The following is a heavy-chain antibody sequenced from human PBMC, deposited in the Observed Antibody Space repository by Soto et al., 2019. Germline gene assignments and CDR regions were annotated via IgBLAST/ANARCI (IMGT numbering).Heavy chain of an antibody. J-gene: IGHJ6*02. CDR3: ARSEEDSDYYYYGLDV. Sequence: SQTLSLTCVISGDSVSSSSVAWNWVRQSPSRGLEWLGRTYYRSRWYSDFAVSVRGRIVINADTSKNQFSLQLDSVTPEDTAVYFCARSEEDSDYYYYGLDVWGQGTTVTVSS. V-gene: IGHV6-1*01. D-gene: IGHD2-15*01. CDR1: GDSVSSSSVA. CDR2: TYYRSRWYS.